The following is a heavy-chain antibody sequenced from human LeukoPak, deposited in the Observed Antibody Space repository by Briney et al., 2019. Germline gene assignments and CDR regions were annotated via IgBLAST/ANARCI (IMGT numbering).Heavy chain of an antibody. V-gene: IGHV4-34*01. J-gene: IGHJ3*02. CDR2: INHSGST. D-gene: IGHD3-10*01. Sequence: SETLSLTCAVYGGSFSGYYWSWIRQPPGKGLEWIGKINHSGSTNYNPSLKSRVTISVDTSKNQFSLKLSSVTAADTAVYYCARGFSYTDDAFDIWGQGTMVTVSS. CDR3: ARGFSYTDDAFDI. CDR1: GGSFSGYY.